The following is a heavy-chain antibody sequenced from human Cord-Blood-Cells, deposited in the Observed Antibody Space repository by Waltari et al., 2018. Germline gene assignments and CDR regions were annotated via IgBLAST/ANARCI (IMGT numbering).Heavy chain of an antibody. D-gene: IGHD1-1*01. CDR3: ARNWPGDY. CDR1: GFTFSSYS. J-gene: IGHJ4*02. CDR2: ISSSSSYI. Sequence: EVQLVESGGGLVKPGGSLRLSCAASGFTFSSYSMNWVRQAPGKGLDWFSSISSSSSYIYYADSVKGRFTISRDNPKNSLYLQMNSLRAEDTAVYYCARNWPGDYWGQGTLVTVSS. V-gene: IGHV3-21*01.